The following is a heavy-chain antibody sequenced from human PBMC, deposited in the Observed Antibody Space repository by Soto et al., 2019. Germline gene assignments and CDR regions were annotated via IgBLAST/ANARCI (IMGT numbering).Heavy chain of an antibody. V-gene: IGHV3-53*01. Sequence: EVQLVESGGGLIQPGGSLRLSCAVSGFTVSNNYMSWVRQAPGKGLEGVSVIYSGGYTAYGDSVKGRFTISRDNSKNTLLLQRNSRGAEDPAVFFWATDRGGGGYWGQGTLVTVSS. D-gene: IGHD3-10*01. CDR3: ATDRGGGGY. CDR2: IYSGGYT. CDR1: GFTVSNNY. J-gene: IGHJ4*02.